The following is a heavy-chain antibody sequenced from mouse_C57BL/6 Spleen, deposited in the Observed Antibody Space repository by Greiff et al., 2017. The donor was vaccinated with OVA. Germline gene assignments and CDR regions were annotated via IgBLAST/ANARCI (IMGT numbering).Heavy chain of an antibody. J-gene: IGHJ2*01. V-gene: IGHV1-85*01. CDR1: GYTFTSYD. CDR2: IYPRDGST. Sequence: QVQLQQSGPELVKPGASVKLSCKASGYTFTSYDINWVKQRPGQGLEWIGWIYPRDGSTKYNEKFKGKATLTVDTSSSTAYMELHSLTSEDSAVYFCARYYDYDEAYYFDYWGQGTTLTVSS. CDR3: ARYYDYDEAYYFDY. D-gene: IGHD2-4*01.